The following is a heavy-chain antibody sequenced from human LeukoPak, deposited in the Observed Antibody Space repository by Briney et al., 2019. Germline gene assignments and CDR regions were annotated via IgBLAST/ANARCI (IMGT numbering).Heavy chain of an antibody. CDR3: AIPDYYGSGSYYNVPFDY. CDR2: ISYDGSNK. J-gene: IGHJ4*02. Sequence: GGSLRLSCAASGFTFSSYGMHWVRQAPGKGLEWVAVISYDGSNKYYADSVKGRFTISRDNSKNTLYLQMNSLRAEDTAVYYCAIPDYYGSGSYYNVPFDYWGQGTLVTVSS. D-gene: IGHD3-10*01. V-gene: IGHV3-30*03. CDR1: GFTFSSYG.